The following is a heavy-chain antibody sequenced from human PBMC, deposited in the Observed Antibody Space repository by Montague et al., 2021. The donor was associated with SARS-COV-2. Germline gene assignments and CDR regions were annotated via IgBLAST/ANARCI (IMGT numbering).Heavy chain of an antibody. D-gene: IGHD3-10*01. CDR2: IHHGGST. CDR1: GGSFSTYS. Sequence: SETLSLTCAVHGGSFSTYSWNWIRQPPGKGLEWIGEIHHGGSTNYNPSLKSRVTISADTSKNKFSLNLTSVAAADTAVYYCARLGGGVLPSPILGVGPYYSYYSMDVWGKGTTVTVSS. V-gene: IGHV4-34*01. J-gene: IGHJ6*03. CDR3: ARLGGGVLPSPILGVGPYYSYYSMDV.